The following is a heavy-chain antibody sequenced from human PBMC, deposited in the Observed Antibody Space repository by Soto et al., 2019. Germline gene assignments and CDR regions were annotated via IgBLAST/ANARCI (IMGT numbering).Heavy chain of an antibody. D-gene: IGHD1-26*01. CDR1: GFTFSSYA. V-gene: IGHV3-23*01. CDR2: ISGSGGNA. J-gene: IGHJ6*02. Sequence: EVQLLESGGGLVQPGGSLRLSCAASGFTFSSYAMSWVRQAPGKGLEWVSTISGSGGNAYYAYSVKGRSSISRDNSKNTLRLQMTSLRADDTAVYYCAKDGASGSYPPYYNFGMDVLGQGTTGTVSS. CDR3: AKDGASGSYPPYYNFGMDV.